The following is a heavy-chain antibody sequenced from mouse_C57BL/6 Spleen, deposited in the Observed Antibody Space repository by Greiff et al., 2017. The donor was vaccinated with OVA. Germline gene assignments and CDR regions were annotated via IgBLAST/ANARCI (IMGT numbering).Heavy chain of an antibody. J-gene: IGHJ4*01. Sequence: QVQLQQPGTELVKPGASVKLSCKASGYTFTSYWMHWVKQRPGQGLEWIGNINPSNGGTNYNEKFKSKATLTVDKSSSTAYMQLSSLTSENSAVYYGARDDGYYVDYAMDYWGQGTSVTVSS. V-gene: IGHV1-53*01. D-gene: IGHD2-3*01. CDR2: INPSNGGT. CDR1: GYTFTSYW. CDR3: ARDDGYYVDYAMDY.